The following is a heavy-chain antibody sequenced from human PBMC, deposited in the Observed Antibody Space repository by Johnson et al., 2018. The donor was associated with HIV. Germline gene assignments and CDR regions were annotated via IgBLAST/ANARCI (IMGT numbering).Heavy chain of an antibody. J-gene: IGHJ3*02. Sequence: QEQLVESGGGVVQPGRSLRLSCAASGFTFSSYAMHWVRQAPGKGLEWVAVISYDGSNKYYADSVTGRFTISRDNSKNTLYLQMGSLRAEDMAVYYCAKDLDSSSWGAFDIWGQGTMVTVSS. CDR1: GFTFSSYA. CDR2: ISYDGSNK. D-gene: IGHD6-6*01. V-gene: IGHV3-30*14. CDR3: AKDLDSSSWGAFDI.